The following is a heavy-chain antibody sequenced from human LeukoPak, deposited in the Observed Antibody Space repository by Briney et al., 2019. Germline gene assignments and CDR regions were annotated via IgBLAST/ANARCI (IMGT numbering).Heavy chain of an antibody. CDR1: GFTFSDYY. CDR3: AKADSPYPNGGSSGWYSDY. Sequence: PGGSLRLSCAASGFTFSDYYMSWIRQAPGKGLEWVSYISSSGSTIYYADSVKGRFTISRDNSKNTLYLQMNSLRAEDTAVYYCAKADSPYPNGGSSGWYSDYWGQGTLVTVSS. J-gene: IGHJ4*02. D-gene: IGHD6-19*01. V-gene: IGHV3-11*04. CDR2: ISSSGSTI.